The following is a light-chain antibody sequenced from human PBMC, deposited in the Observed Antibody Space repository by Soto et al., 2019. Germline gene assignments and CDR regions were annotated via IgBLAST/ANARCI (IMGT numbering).Light chain of an antibody. CDR1: KSDLYSSINKNY. V-gene: IGKV4-1*01. J-gene: IGKJ2*01. CDR2: WAS. Sequence: DIVMAQSPDSLAVSLGERATINCKSIKSDLYSSINKNYLAWYQQKPGQPPKLLIYWASTRESGVPDRFSGSGSGTDFTLTISSLQAEDAAVYYCQQYYSTPPYTFGQGTKLEIK. CDR3: QQYYSTPPYT.